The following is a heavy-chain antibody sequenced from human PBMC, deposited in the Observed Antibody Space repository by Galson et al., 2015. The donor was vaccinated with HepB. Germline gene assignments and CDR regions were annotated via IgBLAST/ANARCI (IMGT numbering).Heavy chain of an antibody. J-gene: IGHJ3*02. V-gene: IGHV1-46*01. CDR2: INPSGGST. Sequence: SVKVSCKASGYTFTSYYMRWVRQAPGQGLEWMGIINPSGGSTSYAQKFQGRVTMTRDTSTSTVYMELSSLRSEDTAVYYCARVLLPNHYVYAFDIWGQGTMVTVSS. CDR1: GYTFTSYY. D-gene: IGHD3-16*01. CDR3: ARVLLPNHYVYAFDI.